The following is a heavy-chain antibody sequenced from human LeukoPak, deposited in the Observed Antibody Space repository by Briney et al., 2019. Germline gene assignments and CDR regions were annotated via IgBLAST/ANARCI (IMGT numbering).Heavy chain of an antibody. CDR3: ARGFRSVTTWGYFDY. CDR1: GFSFGDYS. Sequence: GGSLRLSCAASGFSFGDYSMNWVRQAPGKGLEWISYIGISSGNTYYADSVKGRFTISGDKARDSLYLQMNSLRVDDTAVYYCARGFRSVTTWGYFDYWGQGALVTVSS. D-gene: IGHD4-17*01. J-gene: IGHJ4*02. V-gene: IGHV3-48*01. CDR2: IGISSGNT.